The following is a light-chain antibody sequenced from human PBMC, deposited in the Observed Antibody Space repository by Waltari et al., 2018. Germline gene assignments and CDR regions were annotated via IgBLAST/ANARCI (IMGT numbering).Light chain of an antibody. CDR3: QHYDSSPYT. J-gene: IGKJ2*01. V-gene: IGKV3-20*01. CDR2: GAS. CDR1: QTLNNNY. Sequence: ETVLTQSPGTLSLSTGERVSLSCRASQTLNNNYLAWYQQKPGQAPGLLIHGASRRATGVPDRFSGSGSGTDFTLTISRLEIEDSAVYYCQHYDSSPYTFGQGTRLEI.